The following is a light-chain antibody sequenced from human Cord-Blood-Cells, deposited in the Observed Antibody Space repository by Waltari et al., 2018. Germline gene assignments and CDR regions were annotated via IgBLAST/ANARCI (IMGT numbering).Light chain of an antibody. CDR3: AAWDDSLSGWV. CDR1: SSNIGSNY. Sequence: QSVLTQPPSASGTHGQRVTISCSGSSSNIGSNYVYWYQQLPGTAPKLLIYRNKQRPSGVPDRFSGSKSGTSASLAISGLRSEDEADYYCAAWDDSLSGWVFGGGTKLTVL. CDR2: RNK. J-gene: IGLJ3*02. V-gene: IGLV1-47*01.